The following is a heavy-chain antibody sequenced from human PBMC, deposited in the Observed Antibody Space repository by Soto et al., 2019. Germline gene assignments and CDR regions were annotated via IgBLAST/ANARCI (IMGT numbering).Heavy chain of an antibody. D-gene: IGHD3-3*01. CDR1: GYSFTSYW. J-gene: IGHJ6*02. CDR2: IDPSDSYT. CDR3: ARQPGGGYDFRSGIPPYYYGMDV. Sequence: PGESLKISCKGSGYSFTSYWISWVRQMPGKGLEWMGRIDPSDSYTNYSPSFQGHVTISADKSISTAYLQWSSLKASDTAMYYCARQPGGGYDFRSGIPPYYYGMDVWGQGTTVTVSS. V-gene: IGHV5-10-1*01.